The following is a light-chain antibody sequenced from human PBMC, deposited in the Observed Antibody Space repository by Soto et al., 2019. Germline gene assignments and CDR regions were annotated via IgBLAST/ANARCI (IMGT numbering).Light chain of an antibody. V-gene: IGKV2-30*02. CDR1: QSLVPSDGNTY. J-gene: IGKJ5*01. CDR3: MQGTHWIT. Sequence: DVVMTQSPLSLPVTLGQPASISCRSSQSLVPSDGNTYLSWFQQRPGQSPRRLIYKVSNRDSGVPDRFSGSGSGTDFTLRISRVEAEDVGVYYCMQGTHWITFGQGTRLEI. CDR2: KVS.